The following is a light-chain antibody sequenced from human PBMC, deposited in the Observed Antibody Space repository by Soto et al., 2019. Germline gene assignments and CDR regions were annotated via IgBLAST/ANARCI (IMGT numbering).Light chain of an antibody. V-gene: IGLV7-43*01. J-gene: IGLJ3*02. CDR3: LLYYGGAQLV. Sequence: QTVVTQEPSLTVSPGGTVTLTCASSTGAVTSGNYASWFQKKPGQAPRTLIYTTNSRHSWTPARFSGSLLGDKAALTLSGVQPEDEADYYCLLYYGGAQLVFGGGTKVTV. CDR2: TTN. CDR1: TGAVTSGNY.